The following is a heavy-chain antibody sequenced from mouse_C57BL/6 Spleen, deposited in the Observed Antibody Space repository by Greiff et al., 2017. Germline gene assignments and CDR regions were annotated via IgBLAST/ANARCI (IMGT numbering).Heavy chain of an antibody. CDR1: GYTFTEYT. V-gene: IGHV1-62-2*01. CDR2: FYPGSCSI. CDR3: ARHEGESPLRSY. D-gene: IGHD1-1*01. J-gene: IGHJ2*01. Sequence: VKLMESGAELVKPGASVKLSCKASGYTFTEYTIHWVKQRSGQGLEWIGWFYPGSCSIKYNEKFKDKATLTADKFSSTVYMELSRVTSGDSAVYFCARHEGESPLRSYWGQGTTLTVSS.